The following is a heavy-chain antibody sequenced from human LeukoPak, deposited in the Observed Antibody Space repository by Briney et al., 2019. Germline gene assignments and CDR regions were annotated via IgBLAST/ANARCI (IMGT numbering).Heavy chain of an antibody. Sequence: PGGSLRLSCAASGFTFSSYEMNWVRQAPGKGLEWVSSISSSSSYIYYADSVKGRFTISRDNAKNSLYLQMNSLRAEDTAVYYCARGLGSNYVGAFDIWGQGTVVTVSS. CDR1: GFTFSSYE. D-gene: IGHD4-23*01. CDR3: ARGLGSNYVGAFDI. V-gene: IGHV3-21*01. J-gene: IGHJ3*02. CDR2: ISSSSSYI.